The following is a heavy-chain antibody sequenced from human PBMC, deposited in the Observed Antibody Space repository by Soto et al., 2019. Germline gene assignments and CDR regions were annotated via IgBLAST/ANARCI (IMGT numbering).Heavy chain of an antibody. CDR1: VYTLTAYY. Sequence: ASVKVSCKSSVYTLTAYYMHWVRPAPGQGIEWMGIIDPSGGGTSYAQKFQGRLTMTRDTSTSTVYMELSSLRSEDTAVYYCARDGDYFGLGSPPLLSKWGQGSLVTVSS. CDR2: IDPSGGGT. V-gene: IGHV1-46*01. J-gene: IGHJ4*02. CDR3: ARDGDYFGLGSPPLLSK. D-gene: IGHD3-10*01.